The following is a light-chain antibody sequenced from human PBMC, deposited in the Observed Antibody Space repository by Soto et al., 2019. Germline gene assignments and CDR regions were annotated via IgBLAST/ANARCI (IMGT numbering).Light chain of an antibody. CDR3: AAWDDSLNGRYV. V-gene: IGLV1-44*01. Sequence: QSALTQPPSASGTPGQGVTISCSGSSSNIGSNPVTWYQQFPGTAPKLLIYSNNQRPSGVPDRFSGSKSGTSASLAISGLQSEDEADYYCAAWDDSLNGRYVFGTGTKVTVL. CDR1: SSNIGSNP. CDR2: SNN. J-gene: IGLJ1*01.